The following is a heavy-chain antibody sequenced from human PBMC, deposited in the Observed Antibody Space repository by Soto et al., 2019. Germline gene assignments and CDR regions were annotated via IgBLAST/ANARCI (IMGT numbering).Heavy chain of an antibody. CDR2: TYYRSKWYN. D-gene: IGHD6-19*01. J-gene: IGHJ4*01. CDR1: VDSVSSNSAA. Sequence: SQTLSLTCAISVDSVSSNSAAWNWIRQSPSRGLEWLGRTYYRSKWYNDYAVSVRSRITISPDTSKNQFSLHLDSVTPEDTALYYCARAPSYTSGWPFDYWGQGTLVTVSS. V-gene: IGHV6-1*01. CDR3: ARAPSYTSGWPFDY.